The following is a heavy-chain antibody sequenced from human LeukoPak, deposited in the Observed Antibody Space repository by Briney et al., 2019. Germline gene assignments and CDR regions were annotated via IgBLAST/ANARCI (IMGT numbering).Heavy chain of an antibody. V-gene: IGHV4-39*01. CDR1: GGSISSSSYY. D-gene: IGHD3-3*01. Sequence: SETLSLTCTVSGGSISSSSYYWGWIRQPPGKGLEWIGSIYYSGSTYYNPSLKSRVTISVDTSKNQFSLKLSSVTAADTAVYYCARGYYDFWSGYYTNWFVPWGQGTLVTVSS. J-gene: IGHJ5*02. CDR2: IYYSGST. CDR3: ARGYYDFWSGYYTNWFVP.